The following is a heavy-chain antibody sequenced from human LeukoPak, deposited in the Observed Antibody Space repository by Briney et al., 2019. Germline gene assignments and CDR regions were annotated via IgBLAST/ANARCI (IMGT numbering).Heavy chain of an antibody. CDR2: IYAGGKT. Sequence: GGSLRLSCAASGFTVSTNYMSWVRQAPGKGLEWVSVIYAGGKTYYADSVKGRFTISKDDSKDTIYFRMDSLRAEDTAVYYCARVGDRTYFDFWGQGTLVTVSS. CDR1: GFTVSTNY. J-gene: IGHJ4*02. D-gene: IGHD3-3*01. V-gene: IGHV3-53*01. CDR3: ARVGDRTYFDF.